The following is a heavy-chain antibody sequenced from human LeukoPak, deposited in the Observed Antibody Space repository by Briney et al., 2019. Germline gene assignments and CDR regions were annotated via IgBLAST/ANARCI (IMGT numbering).Heavy chain of an antibody. CDR3: AWSITMVRGERGWFDP. D-gene: IGHD3-10*01. CDR1: GGSISSYY. Sequence: SETLSLTCTVSGGSISSYYWSWIRQPPGKGLEWIGYIYYSGSTNYNPSLESRVTISVDTSKNQFSLKLSSVTAADTAVYYCAWSITMVRGERGWFDPWGQGTLVTVSS. CDR2: IYYSGST. V-gene: IGHV4-59*08. J-gene: IGHJ5*02.